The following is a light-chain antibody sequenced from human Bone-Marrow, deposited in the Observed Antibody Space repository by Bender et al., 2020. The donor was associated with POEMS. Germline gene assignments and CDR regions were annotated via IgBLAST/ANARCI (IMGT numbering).Light chain of an antibody. CDR2: DVR. J-gene: IGLJ3*02. Sequence: QSALTQPASVSGSPGQSITISCTGTSSDIGYHNYVSWFQQHAGKVPKVMIYDVRNRPSGVSNRFSGSKSGNTASLTISGLQAEDEADYYCTSYTTSNTLLFGGGTKLTVL. V-gene: IGLV2-14*01. CDR1: SSDIGYHNY. CDR3: TSYTTSNTLL.